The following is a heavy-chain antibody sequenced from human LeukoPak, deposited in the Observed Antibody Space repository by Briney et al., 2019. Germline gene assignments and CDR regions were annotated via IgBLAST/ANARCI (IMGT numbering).Heavy chain of an antibody. CDR2: ISYDGSNK. CDR3: ARGPIVGAKGY. D-gene: IGHD1-26*01. J-gene: IGHJ4*02. V-gene: IGHV3-30*04. CDR1: GFTFSSYA. Sequence: GGSLRLSCAVSGFTFSSYAMHWVRQAPGKGLEWVAVISYDGSNKYYADSVKGRFTISRDNSKNTLYLQMNSLRAEDTAVYYCARGPIVGAKGYWGQGTLVTVSS.